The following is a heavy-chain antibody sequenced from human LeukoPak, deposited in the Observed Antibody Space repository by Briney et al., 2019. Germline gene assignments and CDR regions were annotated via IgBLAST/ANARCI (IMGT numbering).Heavy chain of an antibody. CDR2: VSSSGGAI. CDR1: GFTFSSYE. D-gene: IGHD1-26*01. J-gene: IGHJ4*02. V-gene: IGHV3-48*03. Sequence: GGSLRLSCAASGFTFSSYEMNWVRQAPGKGLEWVSYVSSSGGAINYADSVKGRFTISRDNAKNSLYLQMNSLRAEDTAVYYCARVGGSYYFFDYWGQGTLVTVSS. CDR3: ARVGGSYYFFDY.